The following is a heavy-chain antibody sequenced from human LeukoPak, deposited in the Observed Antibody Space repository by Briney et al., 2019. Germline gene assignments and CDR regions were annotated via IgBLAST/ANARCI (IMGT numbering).Heavy chain of an antibody. D-gene: IGHD6-13*01. Sequence: GGTLRLSCAASGFTFSSYGMNWVRQAPGKGLEWVSAISGGGGSTYYTDSVKGRFTISRDNSKNTLYLQMNSLTAEDTAVYFCARVRYSSSWYYDYWGQGTLVTVSS. J-gene: IGHJ4*02. V-gene: IGHV3-23*01. CDR1: GFTFSSYG. CDR3: ARVRYSSSWYYDY. CDR2: ISGGGGST.